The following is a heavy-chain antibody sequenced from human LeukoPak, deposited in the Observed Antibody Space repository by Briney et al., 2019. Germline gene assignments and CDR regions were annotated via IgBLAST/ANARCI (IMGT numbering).Heavy chain of an antibody. CDR2: INPNSGDT. D-gene: IGHD6-13*01. J-gene: IGHJ3*02. CDR1: GYTFTDYY. V-gene: IGHV1-2*02. CDR3: ARRIAAAGNDAFDI. Sequence: ASVKVSCKASGYTFTDYYIHWVRQSTGQGLGWMGWINPNSGDTNYAQKFQGRVTMTRDTSISTAYMELSRLRSDDTAVYYCARRIAAAGNDAFDIWGQGTMVTVSS.